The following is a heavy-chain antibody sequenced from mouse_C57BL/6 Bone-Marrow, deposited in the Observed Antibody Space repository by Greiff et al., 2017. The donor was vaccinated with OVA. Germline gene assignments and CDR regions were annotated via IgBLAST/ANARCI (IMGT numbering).Heavy chain of an antibody. V-gene: IGHV1-81*01. D-gene: IGHD3-2*02. CDR2: IYPRSGNT. CDR3: ARGGQLRPLFAY. CDR1: GYTFTSYG. Sequence: QVQLQQPGAELVKPGASVKLSCKASGYTFTSYGISWVKQRTGQGLEWIGEIYPRSGNTYYNEKFKGKATLTADKSSSTAYMELRSLTSEDSAVYFCARGGQLRPLFAYWGQGTLVTVSA. J-gene: IGHJ3*01.